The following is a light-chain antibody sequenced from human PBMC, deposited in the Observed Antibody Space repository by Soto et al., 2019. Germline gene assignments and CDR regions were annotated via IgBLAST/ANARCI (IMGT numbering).Light chain of an antibody. CDR1: QSVSSSY. J-gene: IGKJ1*01. Sequence: EIVLTQSPGTPSLSPGERATLSCRSSQSVSSSYLAWYQQKPGQAPRLLIYDVSSRATGILDRFSGSGSGTDFTLTISRLEPEDFAVYYCQQYGSSPTFGQGTKVEIK. CDR2: DVS. V-gene: IGKV3-20*01. CDR3: QQYGSSPT.